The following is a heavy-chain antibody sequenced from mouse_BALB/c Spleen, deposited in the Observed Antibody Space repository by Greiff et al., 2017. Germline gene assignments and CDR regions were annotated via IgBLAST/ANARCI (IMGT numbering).Heavy chain of an antibody. CDR2: ISSGSSTI. J-gene: IGHJ3*01. CDR1: GFTFSSFG. V-gene: IGHV5-17*02. Sequence: DVQLQESGGGLVQPGGSRKLSCAASGFTFSSFGMHWVRQAPEKGLEWVAYISSGSSTIYYADTVKGRFTISRDNPKNTLFLQMTSLRSEDTAMYYCARGGNYFAYWGQGTLVTVSA. CDR3: ARGGNYFAY. D-gene: IGHD2-1*01.